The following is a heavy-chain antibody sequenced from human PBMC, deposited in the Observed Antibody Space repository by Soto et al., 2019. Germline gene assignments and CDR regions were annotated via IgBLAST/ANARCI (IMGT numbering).Heavy chain of an antibody. CDR1: GFSFSDYG. J-gene: IGHJ6*02. Sequence: QVHLVESGGGVVQPGTSLRLSCAASGFSFSDYGMHWVRQAPGKGLEWLTIIWFDASHEYYADSVKGRFTISRDNSNNTLYLQLNSLTADDTAVYFXXXDQGRATADGPLGNGLDVWGQGTAVTVSS. CDR3: XXDQGRATADGPLGNGLDV. CDR2: IWFDASHE. D-gene: IGHD6-13*01. V-gene: IGHV3-33*01.